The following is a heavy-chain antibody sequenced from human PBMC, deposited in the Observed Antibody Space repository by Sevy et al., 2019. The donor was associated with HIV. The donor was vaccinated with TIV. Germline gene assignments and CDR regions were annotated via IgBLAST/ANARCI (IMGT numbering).Heavy chain of an antibody. Sequence: GGSLRLSCAASGFTFSTYWMTWVRQAPGKGLEWVANIKQVGTDTNYVDSVRGRFTISRDNGRNLLYLHMNSLGAEDTALYFSASALADWGSFHYSSWGRGVLVTVSS. D-gene: IGHD3-16*01. J-gene: IGHJ4*02. CDR2: IKQVGTDT. V-gene: IGHV3-7*01. CDR3: ASALADWGSFHYSS. CDR1: GFTFSTYW.